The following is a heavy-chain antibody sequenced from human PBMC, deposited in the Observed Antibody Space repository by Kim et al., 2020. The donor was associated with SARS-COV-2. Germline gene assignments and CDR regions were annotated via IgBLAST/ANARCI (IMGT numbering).Heavy chain of an antibody. CDR2: IGWNSDGT. CDR3: VSGNRVDYHGVTNLDP. Sequence: GGSLRLSCAASGFKFDDYAMHWVRQVPGKGLQWVSGIGWNSDGTRYEDSVSGRGTISSANAKNTLIPELSMLSLDAMDMYYCVSGNRVDYHGVTNLDPWG. V-gene: IGHV3-9*03. CDR1: GFKFDDYA. J-gene: IGHJ5*02. D-gene: IGHD2-15*01.